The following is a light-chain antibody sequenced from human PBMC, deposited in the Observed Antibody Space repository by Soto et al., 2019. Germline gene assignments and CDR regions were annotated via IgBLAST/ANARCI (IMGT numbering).Light chain of an antibody. CDR3: QQYNNWPPVT. CDR2: GAS. CDR1: QSVSSN. Sequence: EIVMTQSPATLSVSPGERATLSCRASQSVSSNLAWYQQKPGQAPRLLIYGASTRATGFPARFSGSGSGTEFTLTISSLHSEDFAVYYCQQYNNWPPVTFGPGTKVEI. V-gene: IGKV3-15*01. J-gene: IGKJ3*01.